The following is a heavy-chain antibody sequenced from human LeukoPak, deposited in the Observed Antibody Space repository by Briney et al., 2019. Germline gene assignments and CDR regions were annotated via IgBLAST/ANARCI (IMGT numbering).Heavy chain of an antibody. Sequence: TSQSLCLTSTVSGGSLSTFYSSWIRQPPAKGLDWIGYIYYGGSTTYTPSLKSRVTISVATSKNQFSLKLSSVTAADTAVYYCARHTGGLNFDSWGQGTLVTVSS. J-gene: IGHJ4*02. CDR3: ARHTGGLNFDS. V-gene: IGHV4-59*08. D-gene: IGHD2-8*02. CDR1: GGSLSTFY. CDR2: IYYGGST.